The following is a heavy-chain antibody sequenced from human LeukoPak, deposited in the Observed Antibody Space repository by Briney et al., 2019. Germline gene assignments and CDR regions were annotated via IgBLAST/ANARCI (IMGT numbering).Heavy chain of an antibody. V-gene: IGHV1-2*02. D-gene: IGHD3-22*01. CDR2: INPTSGGT. Sequence: GASVKVSCKASQYAFTGYYIHWVRQAPGQGLEWMGWINPTSGGTKYAQKFQGRVTMTRDTSISTSYMEMSSLTSDDTAVYCCARSGGYYDSSGYYFDYWGQGTLVTVSS. CDR1: QYAFTGYY. J-gene: IGHJ4*02. CDR3: ARSGGYYDSSGYYFDY.